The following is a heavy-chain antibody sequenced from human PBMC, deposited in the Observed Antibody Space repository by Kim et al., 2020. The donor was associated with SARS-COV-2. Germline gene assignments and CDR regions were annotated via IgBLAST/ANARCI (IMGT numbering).Heavy chain of an antibody. V-gene: IGHV1-69*13. CDR2: IIPMFSTL. CDR1: GGTFSNLG. D-gene: IGHD3-9*01. Sequence: SVKVSCKASGGTFSNLGFIWVRQAPGQGLEWMGEIIPMFSTLKYAQKFKDRVTISADEVTSSVYMELSSLRSADTAVYYCARDMTYSDASPGYYMRAFD. CDR3: ARDMTYSDASPGYYMRAFD. J-gene: IGHJ3*01.